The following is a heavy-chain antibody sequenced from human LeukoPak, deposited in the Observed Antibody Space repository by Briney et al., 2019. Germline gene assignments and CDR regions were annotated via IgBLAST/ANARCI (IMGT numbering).Heavy chain of an antibody. CDR1: GFTFSSYA. CDR3: ARSHYTLPYYFDY. D-gene: IGHD1-26*01. V-gene: IGHV3-30-3*01. Sequence: PGRSLRLSCAASGFTFSSYAMHWVRQAPGKGLEWVGVISYDGSNKYYADSVKGRFTISRDNSKNTLYLQMNSLRAEDTAVYYCARSHYTLPYYFDYWGQGTLVTVSS. J-gene: IGHJ4*02. CDR2: ISYDGSNK.